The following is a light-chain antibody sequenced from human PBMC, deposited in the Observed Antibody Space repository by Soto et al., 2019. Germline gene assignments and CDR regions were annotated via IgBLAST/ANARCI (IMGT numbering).Light chain of an antibody. J-gene: IGKJ2*01. V-gene: IGKV1-5*03. CDR1: QSIFLW. CDR2: KAS. CDR3: QQYKSFMYT. Sequence: DIQMTQSPSTLSASIGDRVTISCRASQSIFLWLAWYQQKPGKAPKVLIYKASTLGSGVPSRFNVTGSETEFTLTINGLQPDDFATYFCQQYKSFMYTFGQGTKVEIK.